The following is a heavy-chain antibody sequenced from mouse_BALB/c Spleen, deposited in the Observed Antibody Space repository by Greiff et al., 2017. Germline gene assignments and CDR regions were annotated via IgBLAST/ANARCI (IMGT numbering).Heavy chain of an antibody. CDR1: GYTFTSYW. Sequence: VQLQQPGAELVRPGASVKLSCKASGYTFTSYWINWVKQRPGQGLEWIGNIYPSDSYTNYNQKFKDKATLTVDKSSSTAYMQLSSPTSEDSAVYYCTRERDGNYDAMDYWGQGTSVTVAS. J-gene: IGHJ4*01. CDR2: IYPSDSYT. CDR3: TRERDGNYDAMDY. D-gene: IGHD2-1*01. V-gene: IGHV1-69*02.